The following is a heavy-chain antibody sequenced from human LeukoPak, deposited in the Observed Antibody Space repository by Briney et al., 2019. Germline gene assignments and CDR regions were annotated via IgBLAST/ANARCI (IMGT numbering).Heavy chain of an antibody. D-gene: IGHD1-26*01. CDR3: AKDGGSGSYYLVDY. V-gene: IGHV3-33*06. J-gene: IGHJ4*02. CDR2: IWYDGSNK. Sequence: PGGSLRLSCAASGFTFSSYGMHWVRQAPGKGLEWVAVIWYDGSNKYYADSVKGRFTISRDNSKNTLYLQMNSLRAEDTAVHYCAKDGGSGSYYLVDYWGQGTLVTVSS. CDR1: GFTFSSYG.